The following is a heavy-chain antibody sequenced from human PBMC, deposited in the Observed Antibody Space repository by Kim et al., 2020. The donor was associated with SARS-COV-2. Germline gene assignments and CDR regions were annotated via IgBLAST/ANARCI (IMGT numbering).Heavy chain of an antibody. D-gene: IGHD5-18*01. J-gene: IGHJ4*02. V-gene: IGHV1-3*01. CDR1: GYTFTNCA. Sequence: ASVKVSCKASGYTFTNCALHWVRQAPGQRLEWMGWIKAGSGDTEYSQNFQGRVTITRDTSASTAYMELSSLRSEDTAVYYCARVDTVMVGYFDYWGQGTLVTVSS. CDR3: ARVDTVMVGYFDY. CDR2: IKAGSGDT.